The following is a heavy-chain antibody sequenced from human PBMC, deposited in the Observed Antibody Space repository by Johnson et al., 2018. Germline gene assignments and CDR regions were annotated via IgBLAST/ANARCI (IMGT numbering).Heavy chain of an antibody. CDR2: ISSSSSAL. Sequence: EVQLVESGGGLVQPGGSLRLSCAASGFTFSSYSMNWVRPAPGKGLEWVSYISSSSSALYYADSVKGRFTISRDNAKKSLLLQMNSLRDEDTAVYYCQRGNYYYGMDVWGQGTAVTVSS. D-gene: IGHD1-1*01. CDR1: GFTFSSYS. CDR3: QRGNYYYGMDV. J-gene: IGHJ6*02. V-gene: IGHV3-48*02.